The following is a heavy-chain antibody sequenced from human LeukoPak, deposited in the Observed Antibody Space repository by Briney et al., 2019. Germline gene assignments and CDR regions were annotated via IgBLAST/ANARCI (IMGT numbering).Heavy chain of an antibody. CDR2: IYPGDSDT. Sequence: GESLKISCKGSGYSFTSYWIGWVRQMPGKGLGWMGIIYPGDSDTRYSPSFQGQVTISADKSISTAYLQWSSLKASDTAMYRCARRTGTTSRYFDYWGQGTLVTVSS. V-gene: IGHV5-51*01. J-gene: IGHJ4*02. CDR1: GYSFTSYW. CDR3: ARRTGTTSRYFDY. D-gene: IGHD1-1*01.